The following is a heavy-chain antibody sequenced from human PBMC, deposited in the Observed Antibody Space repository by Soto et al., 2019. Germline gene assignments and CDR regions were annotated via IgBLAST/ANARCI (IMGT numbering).Heavy chain of an antibody. J-gene: IGHJ6*02. CDR1: GFTFSSYW. D-gene: IGHD6-6*01. CDR3: ARDFSVGSSSSDDYYYYGMDV. Sequence: GGSLRLSCAASGFTFSSYWMSWVRQAPGKGLEWAANIKQDGSEKYYVDSVKGRFTISRDNAKNSLYLQMNSLRAEDTAVYYCARDFSVGSSSSDDYYYYGMDVWGQGTTVTVSS. V-gene: IGHV3-7*05. CDR2: IKQDGSEK.